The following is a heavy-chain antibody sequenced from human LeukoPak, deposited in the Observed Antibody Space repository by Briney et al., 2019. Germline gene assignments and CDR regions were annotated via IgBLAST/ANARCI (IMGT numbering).Heavy chain of an antibody. V-gene: IGHV6-1*01. CDR3: AREYSSSSNYYYYYMDA. D-gene: IGHD6-6*01. CDR2: TYYRSKWYN. CDR1: GDSVSSNSAA. Sequence: SQTLSLTCAISGDSVSSNSAAWNWIRQSPSRGLEWLGRTYYRSKWYNDYAVSVKSRITINPDTSKNQFSLQLNSVTPEDTAVYYCAREYSSSSNYYYYYMDAWGKGTTVTVSS. J-gene: IGHJ6*03.